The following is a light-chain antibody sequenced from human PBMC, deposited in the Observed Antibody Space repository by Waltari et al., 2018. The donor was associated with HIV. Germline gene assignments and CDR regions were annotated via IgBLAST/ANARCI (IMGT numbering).Light chain of an antibody. V-gene: IGLV2-18*02. Sequence: QSALTQPPSVSGSPGQSVTISCTGTSSDVGSYNRVSWYQQPPGTAPKVMIYGVSNRPSWVPDRFSGSKSGNTASLTISGLQAEDEADYYCSSYTSSSTWVFGGGTKLTVL. CDR2: GVS. CDR1: SSDVGSYNR. CDR3: SSYTSSSTWV. J-gene: IGLJ2*01.